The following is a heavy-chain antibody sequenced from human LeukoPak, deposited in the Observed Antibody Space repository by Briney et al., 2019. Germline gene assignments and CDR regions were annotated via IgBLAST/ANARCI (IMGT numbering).Heavy chain of an antibody. CDR2: INPNNGGT. Sequence: ASVKVSCKASESPFSGYFMNGVGQAPGHGLGGLGGINPNNGGTNYAQKFQGWVTMTRDTSISTAYMELSRLRSDDTAVYYCARGQWGWGALEAFDIWGQGTMVTVSS. J-gene: IGHJ3*02. CDR3: ARGQWGWGALEAFDI. CDR1: ESPFSGYF. V-gene: IGHV1-2*04. D-gene: IGHD7-27*01.